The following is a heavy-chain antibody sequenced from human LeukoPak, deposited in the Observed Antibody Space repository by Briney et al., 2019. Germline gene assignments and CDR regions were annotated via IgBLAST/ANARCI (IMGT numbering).Heavy chain of an antibody. CDR1: GFTFSSYS. CDR2: ISSSGSYI. V-gene: IGHV3-21*01. D-gene: IGHD5-18*01. J-gene: IGHJ6*04. Sequence: GGSLRLSCAASGFTFSSYSMNWVRQAPGKGLEWVSSISSSGSYIYYADSVRGRFTISRDNAKNSLYLQMNSLRAEDTAVYYCARVVDTAMANYGMDVWGKGTTVTVSS. CDR3: ARVVDTAMANYGMDV.